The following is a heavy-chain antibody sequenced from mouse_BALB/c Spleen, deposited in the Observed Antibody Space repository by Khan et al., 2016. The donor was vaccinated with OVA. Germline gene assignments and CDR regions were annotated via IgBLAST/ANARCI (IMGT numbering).Heavy chain of an antibody. V-gene: IGHV1-87*01. J-gene: IGHJ2*01. CDR3: ANYRYDYFDY. D-gene: IGHD2-14*01. CDR1: GYTFTSYW. CDR2: IYPGDGDT. Sequence: QVQLKESGAELARPGASVKLSCKASGYTFTSYWMQWVKQRPGQGLEWIGTIYPGDGDTRYTQKFKGKATLTAYKSSSTAYMQLSSLTSEDSAVYYCANYRYDYFDYWGQGTTLTVSS.